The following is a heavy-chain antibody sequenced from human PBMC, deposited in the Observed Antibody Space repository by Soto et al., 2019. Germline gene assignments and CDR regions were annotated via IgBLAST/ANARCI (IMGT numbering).Heavy chain of an antibody. D-gene: IGHD2-2*01. Sequence: ESGGGLVQSGGSLRLSCAASGFTFSSYWMSWVRQGPGKGPEWVANIKQDGSEKYYVDSVKGRFTISRDNAKNSLYLQMTSLRAEDTAVYQCAKSLSAIPGDSWGQGTLVTVSS. J-gene: IGHJ4*02. V-gene: IGHV3-7*05. CDR2: IKQDGSEK. CDR3: AKSLSAIPGDS. CDR1: GFTFSSYW.